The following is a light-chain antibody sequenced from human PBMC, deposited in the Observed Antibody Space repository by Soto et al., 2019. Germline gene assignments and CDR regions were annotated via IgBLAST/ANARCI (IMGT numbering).Light chain of an antibody. CDR1: SSDVGGYDY. CDR3: SSYSISTAYL. J-gene: IGLJ1*01. Sequence: QSVLTQPASVSGSPGQSITISCTGTSSDVGGYDYVSWYQLHPGKAPKLMVFEVSNRPSGVSYRFSGSKSGNTASLTISGLQAEDEADYFSSSYSISTAYLFGTGTRATVL. V-gene: IGLV2-14*01. CDR2: EVS.